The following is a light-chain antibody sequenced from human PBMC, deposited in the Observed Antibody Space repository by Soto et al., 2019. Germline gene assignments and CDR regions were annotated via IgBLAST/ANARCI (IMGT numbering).Light chain of an antibody. Sequence: QSALTQPASVSGSPGQSITIYCTGTSGDVGGYKFVSWYQQHPGKAPKLMIYEVSNRPSGVSSRFSGSKSGTTAALTISGLQDVDEADYFCGSYPGHIHVFGNGTKVPVL. CDR3: GSYPGHIHV. CDR2: EVS. V-gene: IGLV2-14*01. J-gene: IGLJ1*01. CDR1: SGDVGGYKF.